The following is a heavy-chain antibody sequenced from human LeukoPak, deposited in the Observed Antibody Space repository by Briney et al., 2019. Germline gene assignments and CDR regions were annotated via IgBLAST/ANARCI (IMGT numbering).Heavy chain of an antibody. J-gene: IGHJ4*02. CDR1: GGSFSGYY. V-gene: IGHV4-34*01. D-gene: IGHD6-19*01. Sequence: SQTLSLTCAVYGGSFSGYYWSWIRQPPGKGLERIGEINHSGSTNYNPSLKSRVTISVDTSKNQFSLKLSSVTAADTAVYYCARRYGSDWYGSVGYWGQGTLVTVSS. CDR3: ARRYGSDWYGSVGY. CDR2: INHSGST.